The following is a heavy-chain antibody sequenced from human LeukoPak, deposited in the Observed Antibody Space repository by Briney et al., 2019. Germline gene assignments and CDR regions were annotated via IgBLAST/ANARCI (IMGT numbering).Heavy chain of an antibody. CDR2: ISSSSSTI. V-gene: IGHV3-48*02. J-gene: IGHJ4*02. Sequence: GGSLRLSCAASGFTLSSYAMNWVRRAPGKGLEWVSYISSSSSTIYYADSVKGRFTISRDNAKNSLYLQMNSLRDEDTAVYYCASEGAATVTTFGYWGQGTLVTVSS. CDR3: ASEGAATVTTFGY. D-gene: IGHD4-17*01. CDR1: GFTLSSYA.